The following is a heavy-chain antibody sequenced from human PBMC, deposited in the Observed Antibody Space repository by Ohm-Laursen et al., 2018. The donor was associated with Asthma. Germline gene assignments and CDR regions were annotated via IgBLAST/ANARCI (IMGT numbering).Heavy chain of an antibody. J-gene: IGHJ4*02. CDR2: ISSSSSTI. CDR3: ARESRGYSYGYFDY. Sequence: SLRLSCSASKFTFSNYAMNWVRQAPGKGLEWVSYISSSSSTIYYADSVKGRFTISRDNSKNTLYLQMNSLRAEDTAVYYCARESRGYSYGYFDYWGQGTLVTVSS. CDR1: KFTFSNYA. D-gene: IGHD5-18*01. V-gene: IGHV3-48*01.